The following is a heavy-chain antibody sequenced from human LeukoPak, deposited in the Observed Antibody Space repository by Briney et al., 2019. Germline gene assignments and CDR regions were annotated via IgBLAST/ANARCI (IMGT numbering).Heavy chain of an antibody. J-gene: IGHJ3*02. V-gene: IGHV4-59*01. CDR2: IYDTGST. CDR1: GGSIRSYH. D-gene: IGHD1-26*01. Sequence: SETLSLTCSVSGGSIRSYHWSWIRQSPGKGLEWIGYIYDTGSTNYNPSLKSLVTKSLDTSKNQFSLKLSSVTAADTAVYYCARDRSGSYWADAFDIWGQGTMVTVSS. CDR3: ARDRSGSYWADAFDI.